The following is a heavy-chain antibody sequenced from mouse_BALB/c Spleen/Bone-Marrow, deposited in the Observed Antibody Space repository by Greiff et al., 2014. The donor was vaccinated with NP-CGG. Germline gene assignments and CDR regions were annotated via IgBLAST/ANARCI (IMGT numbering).Heavy chain of an antibody. V-gene: IGHV2-9*02. Sequence: VQLQQSGPGLVAPSQSLSITCTVSGFSLTSYGVHWVRQPPGKGLEWLGVIWAGGSTNYNSALMSRLSISKDNSKSQVFLKVNSLQTDDTAMYYCASMITTAWFAYWGQGTLVTVSA. J-gene: IGHJ3*01. CDR3: ASMITTAWFAY. CDR2: IWAGGST. D-gene: IGHD2-4*01. CDR1: GFSLTSYG.